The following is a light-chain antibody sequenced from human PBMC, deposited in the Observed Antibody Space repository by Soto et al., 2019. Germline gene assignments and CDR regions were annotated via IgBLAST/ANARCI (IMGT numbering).Light chain of an antibody. CDR3: QQYNNWPYT. CDR1: QSVGNN. J-gene: IGKJ2*01. CDR2: GAS. V-gene: IGKV3-15*01. Sequence: EIVMTQSPGTLSGSPGERATLSCRASQSVGNNLAWYQQNPGQAPRLLIYGASTRATDIPARCSGSGSGTEFTLTISSLQSEDFAVYYCQQYNNWPYTFGQGTKLDIK.